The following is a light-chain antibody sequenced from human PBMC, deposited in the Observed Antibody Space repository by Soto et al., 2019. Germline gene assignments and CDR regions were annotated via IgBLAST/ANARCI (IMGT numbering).Light chain of an antibody. CDR3: QSYDSSLSVV. V-gene: IGLV1-40*01. Sequence: QSVLTQPPSVSGAPGQRVTISCTGSSSNIGAGYDVHWYQQLPGTAPKLLIYGNSNRPSGVPDRFSGSKSGTSASLAITGXXXEDEADYYCQSYDSSLSVVXGGGTKLTVL. CDR2: GNS. CDR1: SSNIGAGYD. J-gene: IGLJ2*01.